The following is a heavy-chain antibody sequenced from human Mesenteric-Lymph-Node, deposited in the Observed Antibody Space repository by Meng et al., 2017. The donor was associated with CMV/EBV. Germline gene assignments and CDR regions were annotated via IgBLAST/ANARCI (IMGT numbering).Heavy chain of an antibody. CDR1: GFTFSVYW. D-gene: IGHD3-16*01. CDR3: ARDLTRSSYDWFDP. CDR2: IKEDGSEK. V-gene: IGHV3-7*01. J-gene: IGHJ5*02. Sequence: GESLKISCAASGFTFSVYWMTWVRQAPGKGLEWVANIKEDGSEKYYVDSVKGRFTISRDNAKNSLYLQMNSLRAEDTAVYYCARDLTRSSYDWFDPWGQGTLVTVSS.